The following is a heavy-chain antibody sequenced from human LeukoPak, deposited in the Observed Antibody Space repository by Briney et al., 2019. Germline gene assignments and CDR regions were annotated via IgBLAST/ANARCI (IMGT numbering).Heavy chain of an antibody. Sequence: GGSLRLSCEASGLTFSTFAMSWVRQAPGKGPEWVSIISASDAATYYSDSVKGRFTVSRDNSKNTLYLQMNDVRTEDTALYYCTKDRDGSGFLVGDWFDPWGQGTLVTVSS. J-gene: IGHJ5*02. V-gene: IGHV3-23*01. CDR1: GLTFSTFA. CDR2: ISASDAAT. CDR3: TKDRDGSGFLVGDWFDP. D-gene: IGHD3-22*01.